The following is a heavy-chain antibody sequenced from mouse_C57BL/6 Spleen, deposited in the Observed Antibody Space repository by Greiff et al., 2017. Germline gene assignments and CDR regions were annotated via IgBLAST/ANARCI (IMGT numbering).Heavy chain of an antibody. CDR3: ARSDYGKPFAY. D-gene: IGHD2-1*01. CDR2: IYPGDGDT. J-gene: IGHJ3*01. CDR1: GYAFSSSW. V-gene: IGHV1-82*01. Sequence: QVQLQQSGPELVKPGASVKISCKASGYAFSSSWMNWVKQRPGKGLEWIGRIYPGDGDTNYNGKFKGKATLTADKSSSTAYMQLSSLTSEDSAVYFCARSDYGKPFAYWGQGTLVTVSA.